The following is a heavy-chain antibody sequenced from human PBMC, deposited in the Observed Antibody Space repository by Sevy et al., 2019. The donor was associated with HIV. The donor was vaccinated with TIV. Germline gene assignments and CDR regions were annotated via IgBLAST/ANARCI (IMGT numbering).Heavy chain of an antibody. Sequence: GGSLRLSCAASGFTFSSYWMNWVRQAPGKGLEWVANIKQDGSEKYYVYSVKGRFTISGDNAKNSMHLQMNSLRAEDTAVYYCARALAAAASYWGQGTLVTVSS. V-gene: IGHV3-7*01. D-gene: IGHD6-25*01. CDR1: GFTFSSYW. CDR2: IKQDGSEK. CDR3: ARALAAAASY. J-gene: IGHJ4*02.